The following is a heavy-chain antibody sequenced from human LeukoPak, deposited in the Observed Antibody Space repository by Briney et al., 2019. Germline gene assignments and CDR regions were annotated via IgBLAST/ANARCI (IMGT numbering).Heavy chain of an antibody. D-gene: IGHD2-2*01. J-gene: IGHJ3*02. CDR2: IKQDGSEK. V-gene: IGHV3-7*01. CDR1: GFTFSSYW. CDR3: ARERGKLGYCSSTSCYGAFDI. Sequence: GGSLRLSCAASGFTFSSYWMSWVRQAPGKGQEWVANIKQDGSEKYYVDSVKGRFTISRDNAKNSLYLQMNSLRAEDTAVYYCARERGKLGYCSSTSCYGAFDIWGQGTMVTVSS.